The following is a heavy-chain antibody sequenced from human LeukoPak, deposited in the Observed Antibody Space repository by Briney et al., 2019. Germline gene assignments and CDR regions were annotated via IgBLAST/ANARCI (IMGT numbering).Heavy chain of an antibody. V-gene: IGHV3-23*01. Sequence: SGRSLRLSCAASGFTFSSYAMSWVRQAPGKGLEWVSAISGSGGSTYYADSVKGRFTISRDNSKNTLYLQMNNLRAEDTAVYYCARADLGSCSGGSCYGHYWGQGTLVTVSS. CDR1: GFTFSSYA. CDR2: ISGSGGST. CDR3: ARADLGSCSGGSCYGHY. J-gene: IGHJ4*02. D-gene: IGHD2-15*01.